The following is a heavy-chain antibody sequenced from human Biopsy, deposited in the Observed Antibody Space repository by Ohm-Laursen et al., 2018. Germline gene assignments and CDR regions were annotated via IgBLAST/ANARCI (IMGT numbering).Heavy chain of an antibody. J-gene: IGHJ6*02. CDR2: IYYSVMT. CDR3: ARDSGILNYGNFKYYHYYGMDV. D-gene: IGHD4-11*01. V-gene: IGHV4-59*11. CDR1: GGSFTGHY. Sequence: TLSLTCIVSGGSFTGHYWTWIRQPPGKGLEWIGHIYYSVMTNYNPSLQSRVSISVDTSRNQVSLTLSSVTAADTAVYYCARDSGILNYGNFKYYHYYGMDVWGQGTKVTVSS.